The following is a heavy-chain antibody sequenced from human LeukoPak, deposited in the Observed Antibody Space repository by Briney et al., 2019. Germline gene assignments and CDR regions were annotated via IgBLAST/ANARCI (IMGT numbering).Heavy chain of an antibody. J-gene: IGHJ4*02. V-gene: IGHV3-48*02. CDR1: GFPFSSYS. CDR3: ARFFDY. Sequence: GGSLRLSCAATGFPFSSYSMNWVRQAPGKGLEWVSYISSGSATIYYADSVKGRFTISRDNAKNSLYLQMNSLRDEDTAVHYCARFFDYWGQGSLVTVSS. CDR2: ISSGSATI.